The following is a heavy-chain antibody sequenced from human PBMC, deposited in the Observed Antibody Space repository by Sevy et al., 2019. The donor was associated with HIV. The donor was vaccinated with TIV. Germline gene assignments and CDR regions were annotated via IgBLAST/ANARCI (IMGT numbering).Heavy chain of an antibody. CDR3: AREGPDIVSSCWDYFDY. Sequence: SQTLSLTCAVHYGAVSGYYWNWIRQVPGKGLEWIGEINESGITYYNPSLKSRVTISLDTSKKQYSLKLSSVTAADTAVYYCAREGPDIVSSCWDYFDYWGQGTLVTVSS. D-gene: IGHD6-19*01. CDR1: YGAVSGYY. V-gene: IGHV4-34*01. J-gene: IGHJ4*02. CDR2: INESGIT.